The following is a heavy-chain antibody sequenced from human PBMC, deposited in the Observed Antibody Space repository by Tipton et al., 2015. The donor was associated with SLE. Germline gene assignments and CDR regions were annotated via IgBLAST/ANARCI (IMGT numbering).Heavy chain of an antibody. CDR3: ARVSEQLAAAFDI. V-gene: IGHV4-59*11. Sequence: LRLSCTVSGGSISGHYWSWIRQPPGKGLEWIGSIYYSGSTNYNPSLQSRVTISVDTSKNQFSLNLSSVTAADTAVYYCARVSEQLAAAFDIWGQGTMVPVSS. J-gene: IGHJ3*02. CDR1: GGSISGHY. D-gene: IGHD6-13*01. CDR2: IYYSGST.